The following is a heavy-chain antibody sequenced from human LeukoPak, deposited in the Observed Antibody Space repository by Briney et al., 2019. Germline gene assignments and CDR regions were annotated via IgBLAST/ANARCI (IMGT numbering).Heavy chain of an antibody. CDR3: AADQAEYCDGDCYNV. J-gene: IGHJ6*02. CDR1: GGAFSSYA. V-gene: IGHV1-69*13. Sequence: SVKVSCKASGGAFSSYAISWVRQAPGQGLEWMGGVIPIFGTANYAQKFQGRVTITADESTSTAYMELSSLRSEDTAVYYCAADQAEYCDGDCYNVWGQGTTVTVSS. D-gene: IGHD2-21*02. CDR2: VIPIFGTA.